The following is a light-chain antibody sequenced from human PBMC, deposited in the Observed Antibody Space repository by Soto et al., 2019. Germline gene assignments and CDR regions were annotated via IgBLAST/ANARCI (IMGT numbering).Light chain of an antibody. CDR2: GAS. CDR3: QQYNNWPPLT. Sequence: EIVMTQSPATLSVSPGERATLSCRASQSVSSNLAWYQQKPGQAPRLLIYGASTRATGIPARFSGSGSGTEFTLTISGLQSEDFAVYYCQQYNNWPPLTFGGGTKVDSK. V-gene: IGKV3-15*01. CDR1: QSVSSN. J-gene: IGKJ4*01.